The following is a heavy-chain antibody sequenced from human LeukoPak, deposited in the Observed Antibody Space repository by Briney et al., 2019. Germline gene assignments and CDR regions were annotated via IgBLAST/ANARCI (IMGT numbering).Heavy chain of an antibody. CDR2: FSYSGST. J-gene: IGHJ4*02. Sequence: SETLSLTCTVSGDSITSYNWNWIRQPPGKGLEWIGYFSYSGSTNYNPSLESRVTISVDTSKKQFSLKLTSVTAADTAVYYCARRFDSWGQGTLVTVSS. CDR3: ARRFDS. V-gene: IGHV4-59*08. CDR1: GDSITSYN.